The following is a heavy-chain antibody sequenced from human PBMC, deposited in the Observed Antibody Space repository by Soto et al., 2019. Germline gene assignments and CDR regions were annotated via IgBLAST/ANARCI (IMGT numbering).Heavy chain of an antibody. CDR1: GGSSSSSSYY. CDR2: IFYSGST. V-gene: IGHV4-39*01. D-gene: IGHD2-21*01. J-gene: IGHJ6*03. Sequence: QVQLQESGPGLVKPSETLSLTCTVSGGSSSSSSYYWGWIRQPPGKGLEWIGSIFYSGSTYYNPSLQSRVTISVDTSTNQFSLKLRSVTAADTAVYYCARIVRGIVITYYYMDVWGKGTTVTVSS. CDR3: ARIVRGIVITYYYMDV.